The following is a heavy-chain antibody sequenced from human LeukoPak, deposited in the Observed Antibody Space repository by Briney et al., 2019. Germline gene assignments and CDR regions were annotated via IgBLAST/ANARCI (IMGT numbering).Heavy chain of an antibody. Sequence: GRSLRLSCAASGFTLSSYGMHWVRQAPGKGLEWVAVIWYDGSNKYYADSVKGRFTISRDNSKNTLYLQMNSLRAEDTAVYYCARSENYYGAGALNWFDPWGQGTLVTVSS. D-gene: IGHD3-10*01. CDR3: ARSENYYGAGALNWFDP. CDR2: IWYDGSNK. CDR1: GFTLSSYG. J-gene: IGHJ5*02. V-gene: IGHV3-33*01.